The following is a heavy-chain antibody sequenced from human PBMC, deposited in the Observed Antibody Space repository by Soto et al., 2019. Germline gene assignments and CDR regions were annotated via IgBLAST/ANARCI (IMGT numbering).Heavy chain of an antibody. V-gene: IGHV4-34*01. J-gene: IGHJ5*02. CDR2: INHSGST. CDR3: ARGRPIYYDFWIGYHTTRNNWFDP. D-gene: IGHD3-3*01. CDR1: GGSFSGYY. Sequence: PSETLSLTCAVYGGSFSGYYWSWIRQPPGKGLEWIGEINHSGSTNYNPSLKSRVTISVDTSKNQFSLKLSSVTAADTAVYYCARGRPIYYDFWIGYHTTRNNWFDPWGQGTLVTVSS.